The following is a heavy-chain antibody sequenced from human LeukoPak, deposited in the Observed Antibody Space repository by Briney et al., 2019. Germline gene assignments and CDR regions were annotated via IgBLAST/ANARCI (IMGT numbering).Heavy chain of an antibody. D-gene: IGHD2-2*01. V-gene: IGHV4-34*01. CDR3: ARAPYCSSTSCYVDWFDP. CDR1: GGSFSGYY. CDR2: INQSGST. J-gene: IGHJ5*02. Sequence: SETLSLTCAVYGGSFSGYYWSWIRQPPGKGLEWIGEINQSGSTNYNPSLKSRVTISVDTSKNQFSLKLSSVTAADTAVYYCARAPYCSSTSCYVDWFDPWGQGTLVTVSS.